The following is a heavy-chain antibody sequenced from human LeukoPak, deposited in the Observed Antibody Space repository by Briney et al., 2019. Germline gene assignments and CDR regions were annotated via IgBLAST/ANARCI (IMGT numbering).Heavy chain of an antibody. D-gene: IGHD2-15*01. CDR2: INGVNGKT. Sequence: ASVKVSCKASGYTFTSYALHWVRQAPGQRLEWMGWINGVNGKTKYSEKFQDRVSFTRDTSASTAYMELSSLRSEDTAVYFCARAWGGSTSYYPYWGQGTLVTVSS. CDR1: GYTFTSYA. J-gene: IGHJ4*02. V-gene: IGHV1-3*01. CDR3: ARAWGGSTSYYPY.